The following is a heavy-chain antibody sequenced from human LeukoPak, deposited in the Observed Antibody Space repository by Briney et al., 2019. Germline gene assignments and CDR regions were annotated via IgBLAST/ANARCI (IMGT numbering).Heavy chain of an antibody. CDR3: ATHCSGGSCRYDS. V-gene: IGHV3-74*01. CDR1: GFTLCRYW. Sequence: GGSLRLSCAASGFTLCRYWMHGVRQSPGKGLVGVSRINSDGSSTSYVDSVKGRFTISRENAKKTLYLQVNSLRAEDAAVYYCATHCSGGSCRYDSWGQGTLVTVSS. J-gene: IGHJ4*02. CDR2: INSDGSST. D-gene: IGHD2-15*01.